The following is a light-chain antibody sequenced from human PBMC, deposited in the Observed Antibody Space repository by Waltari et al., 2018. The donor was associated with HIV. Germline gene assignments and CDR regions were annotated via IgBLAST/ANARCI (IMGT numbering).Light chain of an antibody. CDR3: MQSLQIPLT. CDR1: QSLQHSNRKTY. V-gene: IGKV2D-29*01. J-gene: IGKJ4*01. Sequence: DIVMTQTPLSLSVTPGQPASISCKSNQSLQHSNRKTYLYWYLQKSGQPPPLLNFEVSHRFSGVPDWFRCNRLRKEFTLKISRVEAEDVGVYYCMQSLQIPLTFGGGTKVEIK. CDR2: EVS.